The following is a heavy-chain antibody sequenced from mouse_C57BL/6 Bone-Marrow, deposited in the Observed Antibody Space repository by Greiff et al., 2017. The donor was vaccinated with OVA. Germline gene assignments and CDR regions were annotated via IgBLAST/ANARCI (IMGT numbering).Heavy chain of an antibody. Sequence: EVQLHQSGAELVRPGASVKLSCTASGFTITDDYMHWVKQRPEQGLVWIGWIDPENGDTEYASKFQGKATITADTSSNTAYLQLSSLTSEDTAVNYCTPYDYDCAYWGQGTLVTVSA. J-gene: IGHJ3*01. D-gene: IGHD2-4*01. V-gene: IGHV14-4*01. CDR1: GFTITDDY. CDR3: TPYDYDCAY. CDR2: IDPENGDT.